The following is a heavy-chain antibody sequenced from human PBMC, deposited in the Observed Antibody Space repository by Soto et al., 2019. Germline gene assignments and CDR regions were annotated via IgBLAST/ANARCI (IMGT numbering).Heavy chain of an antibody. D-gene: IGHD3-10*01. CDR2: IYHSGSP. Sequence: QVQLQESGPGLVKPSQTLSLTCTVSGGSISSGGYYWSWIRQHPGKGLEWIGYIYHSGSPYYNPSLKSRVTISVDTSKKQFSLKLSSVTAADTAVYYCARGSVPGWFDPWGQGTLVTVSS. J-gene: IGHJ5*02. V-gene: IGHV4-31*03. CDR3: ARGSVPGWFDP. CDR1: GGSISSGGYY.